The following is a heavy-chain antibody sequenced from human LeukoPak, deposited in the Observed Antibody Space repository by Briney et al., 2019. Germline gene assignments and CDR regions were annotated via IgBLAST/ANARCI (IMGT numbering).Heavy chain of an antibody. Sequence: GGSLRLSCAASGFTFSSYGMHWVRQAPGKGLEWVAVISYDGSNKYYADSVKGRFTISRDNSKNTLYLQMNSLRAEDTAVYYCAKDLARPGYSSSRGFDPWGQGTLVTVSS. J-gene: IGHJ5*02. V-gene: IGHV3-30*18. D-gene: IGHD6-13*01. CDR2: ISYDGSNK. CDR1: GFTFSSYG. CDR3: AKDLARPGYSSSRGFDP.